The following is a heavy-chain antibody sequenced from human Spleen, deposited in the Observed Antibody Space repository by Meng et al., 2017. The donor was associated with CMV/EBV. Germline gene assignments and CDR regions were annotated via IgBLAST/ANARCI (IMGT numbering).Heavy chain of an antibody. CDR2: ISYDGDNR. D-gene: IGHD1-7*01. V-gene: IGHV3-30-3*01. CDR3: ARESNYNVLDY. Sequence: CAASGFTFCSLAMDWVRQAPGKGLEWVAGISYDGDNRRYADSVKGRFTISRDDSKNTVSLQMRSLRVEDTAVYYCARESNYNVLDYWGQGSLVTVSS. CDR1: GFTFCSLA. J-gene: IGHJ4*02.